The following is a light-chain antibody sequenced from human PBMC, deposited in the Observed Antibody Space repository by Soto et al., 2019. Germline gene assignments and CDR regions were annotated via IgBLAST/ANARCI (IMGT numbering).Light chain of an antibody. CDR3: AAWDDSLNGLV. CDR2: NNN. V-gene: IGLV1-44*01. J-gene: IGLJ1*01. CDR1: SSNIGPNA. Sequence: QSVLTQPPSASGTPGQKVTISCSGSSSNIGPNAVNWYQQLPGTDPKLLLYNNNQRPSGVSDRFSGSKSGTSASLAISGLQSDDEADYHCAAWDDSLNGLVFGTGTKLTVL.